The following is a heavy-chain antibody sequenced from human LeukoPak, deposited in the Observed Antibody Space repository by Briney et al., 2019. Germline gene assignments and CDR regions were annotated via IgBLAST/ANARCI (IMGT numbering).Heavy chain of an antibody. D-gene: IGHD2-8*01. CDR2: ISAFKANT. CDR3: ARGGVEGYCTNGVCYMVHRFDP. J-gene: IGHJ5*02. V-gene: IGHV1-18*01. Sequence: EAGVKVSCKASGYTLTSYRSSWVRQPPGQGLECTGWISAFKANTSCAQKRQGRVTMTTGTFTSTAYMELRSLRSDDTAVYCCARGGVEGYCTNGVCYMVHRFDPWGQGTLVTVSS. CDR1: GYTLTSYR.